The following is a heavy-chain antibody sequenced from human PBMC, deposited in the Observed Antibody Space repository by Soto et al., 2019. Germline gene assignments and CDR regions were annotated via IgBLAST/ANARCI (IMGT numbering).Heavy chain of an antibody. CDR2: INAGNGNT. CDR1: GYTFTSYA. V-gene: IGHV1-3*01. J-gene: IGHJ6*02. Sequence: ASVKVSCKASGYTFTSYAMHWVRQAPGQRLEWMGWINAGNGNTKYSQKFQGRVTITRDTSASTAYMELSSLRSEDTAVHYCAGPGGGYCSSTSCYTYNYYYYYGMDVWGQGTTVTVSS. D-gene: IGHD2-2*02. CDR3: AGPGGGYCSSTSCYTYNYYYYYGMDV.